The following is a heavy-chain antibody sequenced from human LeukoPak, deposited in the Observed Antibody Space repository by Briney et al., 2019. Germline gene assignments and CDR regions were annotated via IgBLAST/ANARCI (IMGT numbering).Heavy chain of an antibody. CDR1: GGSISSYY. V-gene: IGHV4-59*12. CDR3: ARLVVYYDFWSGYYGSSYFDY. D-gene: IGHD3-3*01. CDR2: IYDSGST. J-gene: IGHJ4*02. Sequence: SETLSLTCTVSGGSISSYYWSWIRQPPGKGLEWIGYIYDSGSTNYNPSLKSRVTISVDTSKNQFSLKLSSVTAADTAVYYCARLVVYYDFWSGYYGSSYFDYWGQGTLVTVSS.